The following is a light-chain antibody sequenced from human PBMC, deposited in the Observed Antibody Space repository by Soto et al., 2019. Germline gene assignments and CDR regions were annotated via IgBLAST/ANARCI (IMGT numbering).Light chain of an antibody. CDR2: EDN. CDR3: QSYHSGNVV. V-gene: IGLV6-57*04. CDR1: SGSIASNY. Sequence: NFMLTQPHSVSESPGKTVTISCTCSSGSIASNYVQWYQQRPGSAPTPVIYEDNERPSGVPDRFSSSIDSSSNSASLTISGLKTDDEADYYCQSYHSGNVVFGGGTKLTVL. J-gene: IGLJ2*01.